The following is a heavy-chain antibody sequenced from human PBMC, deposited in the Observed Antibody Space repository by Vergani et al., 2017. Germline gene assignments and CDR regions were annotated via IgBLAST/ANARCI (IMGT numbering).Heavy chain of an antibody. CDR3: ARDHPSVTHRGPYVCCYGMAG. V-gene: IGHV1-18*01. J-gene: IGHJ6*02. Sequence: QVQLVQSGAEVKKPGASVKVSCKASGYTFTSYAISWVRQAPGQGLEWMGWISAYIGNTNYAQKLQDRVTMTTDKSTSTAYMELRSLISDDTAVYYCARDHPSVTHRGPYVCCYGMAGWGQGTTVTVSS. CDR2: ISAYIGNT. D-gene: IGHD4-17*01. CDR1: GYTFTSYA.